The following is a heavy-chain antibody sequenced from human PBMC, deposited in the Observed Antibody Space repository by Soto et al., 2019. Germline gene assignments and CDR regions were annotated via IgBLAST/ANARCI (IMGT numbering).Heavy chain of an antibody. J-gene: IGHJ6*02. CDR3: ARDERWLQLPSYYGVDV. V-gene: IGHV1-69*13. CDR1: GGTFSSYA. Sequence: ASVKVSCKASGGTFSSYAISWVRQAPGQGLEWMGGIIPIFGTANYAQKFQGRVTITADESTSTAYMELSSLRSEDTAVYYCARDERWLQLPSYYGVDVWGQGTTVTVSS. CDR2: IIPIFGTA. D-gene: IGHD5-12*01.